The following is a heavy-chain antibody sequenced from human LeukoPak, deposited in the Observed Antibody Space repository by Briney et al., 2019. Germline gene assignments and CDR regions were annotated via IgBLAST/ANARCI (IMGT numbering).Heavy chain of an antibody. Sequence: SETLSLTCTVSGGSISSGGYYWSWIRQHPGKGLQWIGYIYYSGSTYYNPSLKSRVTISVDTSKNQFSLKLSSVTAADTAVYYCARRTIFGVVLDYWGQGTLVTVSS. CDR1: GGSISSGGYY. CDR2: IYYSGST. J-gene: IGHJ4*02. CDR3: ARRTIFGVVLDY. D-gene: IGHD3-3*01. V-gene: IGHV4-31*03.